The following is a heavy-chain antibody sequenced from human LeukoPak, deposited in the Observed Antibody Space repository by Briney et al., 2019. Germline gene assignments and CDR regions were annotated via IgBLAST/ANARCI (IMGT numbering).Heavy chain of an antibody. V-gene: IGHV3-13*01. Sequence: GGSLRLSCAASGFTFSSYDMHWVRQATGKGLEWVSAIGTAGDTYYPGSVKGRFTISRENAKNSMYLPMNSLRAGDTAVSYCARGYALDYWGQGTLVTVSS. CDR1: GFTFSSYD. CDR2: IGTAGDT. CDR3: ARGYALDY. J-gene: IGHJ4*02. D-gene: IGHD5-12*01.